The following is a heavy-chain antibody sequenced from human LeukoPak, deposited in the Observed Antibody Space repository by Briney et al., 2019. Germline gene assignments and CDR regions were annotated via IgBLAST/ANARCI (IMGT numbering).Heavy chain of an antibody. CDR3: ARDQQWRLSNWFDP. D-gene: IGHD6-19*01. CDR2: IKPNSGGT. V-gene: IGHV1-2*02. Sequence: ASVKVSCKASGYTFTGYYMHWVRQAPGQGLEWMGWIKPNSGGTNYAQKFQGRVTMTRDTSISTAYMELSRLRSDDTAVYYCARDQQWRLSNWFDPWGQGTLVTVSS. CDR1: GYTFTGYY. J-gene: IGHJ5*02.